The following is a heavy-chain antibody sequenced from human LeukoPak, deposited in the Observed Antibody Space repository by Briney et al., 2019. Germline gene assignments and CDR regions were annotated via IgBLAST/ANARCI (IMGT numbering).Heavy chain of an antibody. V-gene: IGHV3-23*01. D-gene: IGHD2-15*01. CDR3: AARSGGRKDY. J-gene: IGHJ4*02. CDR2: ISGSRGST. CDR1: GFTFSSYV. Sequence: GGSLRLSCAASGFTFSSYVMSWVRQAPGKGLEWVSAISGSRGSTYYADSVKGRFTISRDNSKNTLYLQMNSLRAEDTAVYYCAARSGGRKDYWGQGTLVTVSS.